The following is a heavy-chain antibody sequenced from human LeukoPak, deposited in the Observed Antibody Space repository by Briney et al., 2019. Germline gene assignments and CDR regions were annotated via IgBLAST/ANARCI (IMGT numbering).Heavy chain of an antibody. CDR3: ARHETAADIVVER. Sequence: PSETLSLTCTVSGGSISSSSYYWGWIRQPPGKGLEWIGSIYYSGSTYYNPSLKSRVTISVDTSKNQFSLKLSSVTAADTAVYYRARHETAADIVVERWGQGTLVTVCS. V-gene: IGHV4-39*01. J-gene: IGHJ4*02. D-gene: IGHD2-15*01. CDR2: IYYSGST. CDR1: GGSISSSSYY.